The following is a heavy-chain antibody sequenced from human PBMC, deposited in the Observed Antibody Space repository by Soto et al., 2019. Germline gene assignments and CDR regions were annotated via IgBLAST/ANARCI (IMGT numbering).Heavy chain of an antibody. CDR2: INPSGGST. J-gene: IGHJ4*02. V-gene: IGHV1-46*03. CDR3: ARVQSKYFYFWSVSVPQYYFPF. Sequence: ASVKVSCKASAYTFTSYYMHWVRQAPGQRLEWMGIINPSGGSTSYAQKFQGRVTMTRDTSTSTVYMELSSLRSEDTAVYYCARVQSKYFYFWSVSVPQYYFPFWGQGPLVPVSS. D-gene: IGHD3-3*01. CDR1: AYTFTSYY.